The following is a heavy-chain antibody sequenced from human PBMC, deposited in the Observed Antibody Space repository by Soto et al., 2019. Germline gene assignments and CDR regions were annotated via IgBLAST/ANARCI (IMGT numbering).Heavy chain of an antibody. Sequence: VQLVQSGGEVKKPGASVKVSCKACGYSFTRFVLTGLRQAPGQGLEWMAWISTKLGNINYAPKFQGRVTVTTDTSPGPTIMAVRSLRSDDTALYYCARGADNGDWGYLQAWGPGTRVTVSS. D-gene: IGHD4-17*01. CDR3: ARGADNGDWGYLQA. CDR1: GYSFTRFV. CDR2: ISTKLGNI. V-gene: IGHV1-18*04. J-gene: IGHJ5*02.